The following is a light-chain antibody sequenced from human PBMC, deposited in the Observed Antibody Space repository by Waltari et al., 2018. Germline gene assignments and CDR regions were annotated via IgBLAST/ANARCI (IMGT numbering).Light chain of an antibody. V-gene: IGKV3-11*01. J-gene: IGKJ1*01. CDR2: DAS. CDR1: QSVSSY. CDR3: QERSNWPVT. Sequence: EIVLTQSPATLSLSPGARATLSCRASQSVSSYLAWYQQKPGQAPRLLIYDASNRATGIPARFSGSGSGTDFTLAISGLEPEDFAIYYGQERSNWPVTFGQGTKVEVK.